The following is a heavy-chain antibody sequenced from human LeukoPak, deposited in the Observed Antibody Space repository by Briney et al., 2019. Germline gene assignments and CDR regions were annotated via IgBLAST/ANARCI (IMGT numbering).Heavy chain of an antibody. CDR3: ARDRGAGGWECGTY. CDR2: INPNIGGT. J-gene: IGHJ4*02. Sequence: ASVKVSCKASGYTFTDYYMHWVRQAPGQGLEWMGWINPNIGGTNFAQKFQGRVTMTRDTSINTAYMELSRLTPDDTAVYYCARDRGAGGWECGTYWGQGTLVTVSS. D-gene: IGHD1-26*01. V-gene: IGHV1-2*02. CDR1: GYTFTDYY.